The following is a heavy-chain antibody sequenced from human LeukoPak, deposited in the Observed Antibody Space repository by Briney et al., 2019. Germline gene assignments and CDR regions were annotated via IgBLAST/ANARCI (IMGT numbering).Heavy chain of an antibody. D-gene: IGHD2-21*01. CDR2: ISGSGANT. J-gene: IGHJ4*02. CDR3: AKRPSADCFEGGCYFTY. CDR1: GFSFSSYA. Sequence: PGGSLRLSCAASGFSFSSYAMSWVRQAPGRGLEWVSAISGSGANTYYADSVKGRFTISRDNAKDTLYLRMNTLRAEDTAVYYCAKRPSADCFEGGCYFTYWGQGTLVIVSS. V-gene: IGHV3-23*01.